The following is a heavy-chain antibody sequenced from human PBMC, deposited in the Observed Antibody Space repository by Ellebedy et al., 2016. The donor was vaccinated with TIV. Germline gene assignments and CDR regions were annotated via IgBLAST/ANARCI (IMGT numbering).Heavy chain of an antibody. CDR1: GFNFHNYA. J-gene: IGHJ3*01. D-gene: IGHD5-18*01. V-gene: IGHV3-23*01. Sequence: GESLKISXAASGFNFHNYAMNWVRQAPGKGLEWVSVISDSGGTTNYADSVKGRFTISRDNSKNTLYLQMNGLRAEDTAIYYCAKTKGYSDAFDSWGQGTMVTVS. CDR2: ISDSGGTT. CDR3: AKTKGYSDAFDS.